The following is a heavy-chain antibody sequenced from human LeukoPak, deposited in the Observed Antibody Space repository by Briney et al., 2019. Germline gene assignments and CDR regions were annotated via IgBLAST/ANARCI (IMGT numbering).Heavy chain of an antibody. CDR1: GFTFSSYS. D-gene: IGHD6-13*01. V-gene: IGHV3-48*01. CDR3: ARDHSSSWHVIGVGEEYFQH. J-gene: IGHJ1*01. Sequence: GGSLRLSCAASGFTFSSYSMNWVRQAPGKGLEWVSYISSSSSTIYYADSVKGRFTISRDNAKNSLYLQMNSLRAEDTAVYYCARDHSSSWHVIGVGEEYFQHWGQGTLVTVSS. CDR2: ISSSSSTI.